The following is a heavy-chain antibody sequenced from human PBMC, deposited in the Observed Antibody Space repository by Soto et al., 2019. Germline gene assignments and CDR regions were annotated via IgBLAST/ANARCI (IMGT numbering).Heavy chain of an antibody. CDR3: AKESYYVRGISPY. CDR2: INPNSGGT. J-gene: IGHJ4*02. V-gene: IGHV1-2*04. D-gene: IGHD3-10*02. CDR1: GYTFTGYY. Sequence: ASVKVSCKASGYTFTGYYMHWVRQAPGQGLEWMGWINPNSGGTNYAQKFQGWVTMTRDTSISTAYMELSRLASDDTAVYYCAKESYYVRGISPYWGKGPPVPVSS.